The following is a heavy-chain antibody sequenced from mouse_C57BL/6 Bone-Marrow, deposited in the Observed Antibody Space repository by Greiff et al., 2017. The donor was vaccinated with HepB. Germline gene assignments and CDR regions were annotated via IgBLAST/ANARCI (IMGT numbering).Heavy chain of an antibody. J-gene: IGHJ1*03. Sequence: VQLQQPGAELVKPGASVKLSCKASGYNFTSYWMQWVKQRPGQGLEWIGEFDPSDSYTNYNQKFKGKATLTVDTSSSTAYMQLSSLTSEDSAVYYCAREDYVWYFDVWGTGTTVTVSS. CDR2: FDPSDSYT. D-gene: IGHD2-4*01. CDR1: GYNFTSYW. V-gene: IGHV1-50*01. CDR3: AREDYVWYFDV.